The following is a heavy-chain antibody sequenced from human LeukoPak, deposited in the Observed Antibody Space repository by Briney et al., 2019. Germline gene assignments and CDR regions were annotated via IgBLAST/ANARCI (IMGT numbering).Heavy chain of an antibody. Sequence: GGPLSLSCVGSGFTLSKYWVIWVRDAPGKGLEWVANIRVDGSQIYYVDSVRGRFTISRDNAKNSEYLQMNSLRAEDTAVYYCAGSSGWYFDYWGQGTLVAVSS. CDR2: IRVDGSQI. D-gene: IGHD6-19*01. J-gene: IGHJ4*02. V-gene: IGHV3-7*01. CDR3: AGSSGWYFDY. CDR1: GFTLSKYW.